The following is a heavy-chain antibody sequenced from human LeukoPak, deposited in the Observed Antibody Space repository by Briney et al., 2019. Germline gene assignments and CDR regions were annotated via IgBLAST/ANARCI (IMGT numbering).Heavy chain of an antibody. Sequence: ASVKVSCKASGGTFSSYAISWVRQAPGQGLEWMGGIIPIFGTANYAQKVQGRVTITADESTSTAYMELSSLRSEDTAVYYCARDRGPYCSGGSCYFTDAFDIWGQGTMVTVSS. CDR1: GGTFSSYA. V-gene: IGHV1-69*13. CDR3: ARDRGPYCSGGSCYFTDAFDI. CDR2: IIPIFGTA. D-gene: IGHD2-15*01. J-gene: IGHJ3*02.